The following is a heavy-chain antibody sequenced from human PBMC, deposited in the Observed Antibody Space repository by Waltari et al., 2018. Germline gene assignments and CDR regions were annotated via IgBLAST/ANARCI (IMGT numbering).Heavy chain of an antibody. CDR3: ARGPMLDYGADSGHYYYGLDV. CDR2: IRHGGST. CDR1: GESLSDYY. D-gene: IGHD4-17*01. Sequence: QVQLQQWGAGLLKPSETLSLTCAVYGESLSDYYWTWIRQPPGEGLEWIGEIRHGGSTNYNPSLKSRVTISVDTSKKQFSLKLSSVTAADTAVYYCARGPMLDYGADSGHYYYGLDVWGQGTTVTVSS. J-gene: IGHJ6*02. V-gene: IGHV4-34*01.